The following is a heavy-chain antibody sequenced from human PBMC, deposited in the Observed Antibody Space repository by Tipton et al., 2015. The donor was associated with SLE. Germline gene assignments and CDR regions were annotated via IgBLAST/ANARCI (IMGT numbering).Heavy chain of an antibody. J-gene: IGHJ2*01. Sequence: TLSLTCSVSGDSVSNYFWTWIRQPPGKEMEWIGYIYRSGSTNSNPSLKSRVTISIDTSNNQFSLKLSSVTAADTAMYYCARARGSYQGYWYFDLWGRGTLVTVSS. CDR2: IYRSGST. V-gene: IGHV4-4*08. CDR1: GDSVSNYF. D-gene: IGHD1-26*01. CDR3: ARARGSYQGYWYFDL.